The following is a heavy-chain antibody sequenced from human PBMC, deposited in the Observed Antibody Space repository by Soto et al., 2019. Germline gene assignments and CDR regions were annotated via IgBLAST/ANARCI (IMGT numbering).Heavy chain of an antibody. J-gene: IGHJ3*02. CDR2: INPSGGST. CDR1: GYTFTSYY. D-gene: IGHD3-9*01. Sequence: ASVKVSCKASGYTFTSYYMHWVRQAPGQGLEWMGIINPSGGSTSYAQKFQGRVTMTRDTSTSTVYMELSSLRSEDTAVYYCARALTYYDILTGYPTRHDAFDIWGQGTMVTVSS. CDR3: ARALTYYDILTGYPTRHDAFDI. V-gene: IGHV1-46*03.